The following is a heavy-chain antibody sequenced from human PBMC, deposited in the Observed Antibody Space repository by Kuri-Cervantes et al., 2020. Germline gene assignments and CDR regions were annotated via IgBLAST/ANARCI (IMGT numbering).Heavy chain of an antibody. CDR1: GFTFSSYG. D-gene: IGHD3-16*01. CDR3: AKEKGGNYWYFDL. V-gene: IGHV3-33*06. Sequence: GGSLRLSCAASGFTFSSYGMHWVRQAPGKGLEWVAVIWYDGSNKYYADSVKGRFTISRDNSKNTLYLQMNSLRAEDTAVYYCAKEKGGNYWYFDLWGRGTLVTVSS. CDR2: IWYDGSNK. J-gene: IGHJ2*01.